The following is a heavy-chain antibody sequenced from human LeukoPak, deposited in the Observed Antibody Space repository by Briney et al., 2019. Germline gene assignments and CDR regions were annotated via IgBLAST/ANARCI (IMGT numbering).Heavy chain of an antibody. CDR2: ISSNGGST. CDR3: ARKTGGMDV. Sequence: GGSLRLSCAASGFTFSSYAMHWVRQAPGKGLEYVSAISSNGGSTYYANSVKGRFTTSRDNSKNTLYLQMGSLRAEDMAVYYCARKTGGMDVWGQGTTVTVSS. CDR1: GFTFSSYA. J-gene: IGHJ6*02. V-gene: IGHV3-64*01.